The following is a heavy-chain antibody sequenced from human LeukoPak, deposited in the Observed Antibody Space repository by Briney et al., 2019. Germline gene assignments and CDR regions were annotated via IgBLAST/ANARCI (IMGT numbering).Heavy chain of an antibody. CDR2: FDPEDGET. J-gene: IGHJ4*02. V-gene: IGHV1-24*01. CDR3: ARVGEKFMVRVLGW. D-gene: IGHD3-10*01. CDR1: GYTLTELS. Sequence: GASVKVSCKVSGYTLTELSMHWVRQAPGKGLEWMGGFDPEDGETIYAQKFQGRVTITRDTSASTAYMELSSLRSEDTAVYYCARVGEKFMVRVLGWWGQGTLVTVSS.